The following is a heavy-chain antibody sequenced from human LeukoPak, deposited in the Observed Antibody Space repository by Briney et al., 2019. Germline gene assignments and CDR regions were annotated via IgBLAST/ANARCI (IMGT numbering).Heavy chain of an antibody. Sequence: GGSLRLSCAASGFTVSSNYMSWVRQAPGKGLEWVSVIYSGGSTYYADSVKGRFTISRDNSKNTLYLQMNSLRAEDTAVCYCARLFSGYSYGPYFDYWGQGTLVTVSS. D-gene: IGHD5-18*01. CDR3: ARLFSGYSYGPYFDY. J-gene: IGHJ4*02. CDR1: GFTVSSNY. V-gene: IGHV3-53*01. CDR2: IYSGGST.